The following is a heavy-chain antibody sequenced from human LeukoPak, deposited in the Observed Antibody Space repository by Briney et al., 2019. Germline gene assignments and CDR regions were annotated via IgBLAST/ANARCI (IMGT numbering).Heavy chain of an antibody. CDR2: INHSGST. D-gene: IGHD6-13*01. CDR3: ARGLGYSSFNWFDP. Sequence: PSETLSLTCAVYGGPFSGYYWSGIRQPPGKGLEWIGEINHSGSTNYNPSLKSRVTISVDTSKNQFSLKLSSVTAADTAVYYGARGLGYSSFNWFDPWGQGTLVTVSS. V-gene: IGHV4-34*01. CDR1: GGPFSGYY. J-gene: IGHJ5*02.